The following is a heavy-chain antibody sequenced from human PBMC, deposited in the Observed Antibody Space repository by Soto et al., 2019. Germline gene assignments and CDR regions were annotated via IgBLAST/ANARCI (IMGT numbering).Heavy chain of an antibody. D-gene: IGHD3-10*01. Sequence: GASVKVSCKASGYNFLTYGISWLRQAPGRGLEWMGWISTDNTHRNYAQNFQERVTMTTDTSTNTAYMELRSLRSDDTAVYYCASEITMVRGVLYWGQGTLVTVSS. V-gene: IGHV1-18*01. CDR3: ASEITMVRGVLY. J-gene: IGHJ4*02. CDR1: GYNFLTYG. CDR2: ISTDNTHR.